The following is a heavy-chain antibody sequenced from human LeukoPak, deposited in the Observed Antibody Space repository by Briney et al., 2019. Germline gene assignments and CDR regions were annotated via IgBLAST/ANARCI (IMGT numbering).Heavy chain of an antibody. D-gene: IGHD6-13*01. V-gene: IGHV3-23*01. CDR3: AKQSPEYLATTVTLDP. Sequence: GSLRLSCAASGFTFSDYAMSWVRQAPGKGLEWVSAISGSGGSTYYADSVKGRFTISRDSSKNTLYLQMNSLRAEDTAVYYCAKQSPEYLATTVTLDPWGQGTLVTVSS. J-gene: IGHJ5*02. CDR2: ISGSGGST. CDR1: GFTFSDYA.